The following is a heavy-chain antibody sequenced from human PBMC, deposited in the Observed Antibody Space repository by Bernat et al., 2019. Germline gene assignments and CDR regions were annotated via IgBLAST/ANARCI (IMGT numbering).Heavy chain of an antibody. V-gene: IGHV3-23*01. CDR3: AKDWYYYDSSGYFGGSGY. CDR2: IGGSGGST. Sequence: GQLLESGGGVVQPGGSLRLSCAASGFTFSSDAMSWVRQAPVKGLEWVSAIGGSGGSTYDAESVKGRFTISRDNSKNTLYLQMNSLRAEDTAVYYCAKDWYYYDSSGYFGGSGYWGQGTLVTVSS. CDR1: GFTFSSDA. J-gene: IGHJ4*02. D-gene: IGHD3-22*01.